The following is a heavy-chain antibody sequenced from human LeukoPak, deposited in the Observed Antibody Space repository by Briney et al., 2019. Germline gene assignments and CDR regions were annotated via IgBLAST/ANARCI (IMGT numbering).Heavy chain of an antibody. CDR2: IYHSGST. D-gene: IGHD6-19*01. V-gene: IGHV4-4*02. Sequence: SGTLSLTCAVSGGSISRNNWWSWVRQPPGKGLEWIGEIYHSGSTNYNPSLKSRVTISVDKSKNQFSLKLTSVTAADTAVYYCARGSLAVAGRGYRWFDPWGQGTLVTVSS. J-gene: IGHJ5*02. CDR1: GGSISRNNW. CDR3: ARGSLAVAGRGYRWFDP.